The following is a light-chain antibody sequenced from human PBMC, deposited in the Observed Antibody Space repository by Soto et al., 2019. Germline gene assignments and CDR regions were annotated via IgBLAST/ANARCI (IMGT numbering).Light chain of an antibody. CDR2: DVS. J-gene: IGLJ1*01. V-gene: IGLV2-14*01. CDR3: SSYTNSSIV. CDR1: SSDVGGYNY. Sequence: QSVLTQPASVSASPGQSITISCTGTSSDVGGYNYVSWYQRHPGKAPKLMIYDVSNRPSGVSNRFSGSKSGNTASLTISGLQAEDEADYYCSSYTNSSIVFGTGTKLTVL.